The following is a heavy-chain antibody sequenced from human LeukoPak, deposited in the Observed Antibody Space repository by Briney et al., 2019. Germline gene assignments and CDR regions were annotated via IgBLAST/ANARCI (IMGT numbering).Heavy chain of an antibody. D-gene: IGHD6-13*01. J-gene: IGHJ5*02. Sequence: KTSETLSLTCTVSGGSISGYYWSWIRQPLGKGLEWIGFIHDSGNTYYNASLKSRVTISVDTSKNQLSLNLRSVAAADTAVYYCARGFFSSSWNWFDPWGQGTLVTVSS. V-gene: IGHV4-59*01. CDR1: GGSISGYY. CDR3: ARGFFSSSWNWFDP. CDR2: IHDSGNT.